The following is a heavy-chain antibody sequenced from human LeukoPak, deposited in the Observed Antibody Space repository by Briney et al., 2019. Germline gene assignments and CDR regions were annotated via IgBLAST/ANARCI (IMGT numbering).Heavy chain of an antibody. D-gene: IGHD3-22*01. CDR2: IYYSGST. V-gene: IGHV4-59*08. CDR1: GGSISSYY. CDR3: ARASPLYYYDSSGYYPTYGMDV. J-gene: IGHJ6*02. Sequence: SETLSLTCTVSGGSISSYYWSWIRQPPGKGLEWIGYIYYSGSTNYNPSLKSRVTISVDTSKNQFSLKLSSVTAADTAVYYCARASPLYYYDSSGYYPTYGMDVWGQGTTVTVSS.